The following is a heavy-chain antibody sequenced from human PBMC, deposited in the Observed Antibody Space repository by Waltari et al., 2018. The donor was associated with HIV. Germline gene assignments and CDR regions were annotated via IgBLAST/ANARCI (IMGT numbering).Heavy chain of an antibody. D-gene: IGHD1-26*01. J-gene: IGHJ4*02. CDR2: INPNSGNT. CDR3: ARDGVGDAAFDY. V-gene: IGHV1-2*02. Sequence: QVQLLHSGPEVRKPGASVKVPCRASGYNFTGYYMNWVRQAPGQGLEWMGWINPNSGNTHFSQKFKGRVTLTRVTSIRTAYLEMRRLKSDDTAIYYCARDGVGDAAFDYWGQGTLVTVS. CDR1: GYNFTGYY.